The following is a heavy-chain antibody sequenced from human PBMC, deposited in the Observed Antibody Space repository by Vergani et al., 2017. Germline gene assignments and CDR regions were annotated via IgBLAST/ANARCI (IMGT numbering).Heavy chain of an antibody. CDR3: AREGGGVSGSYYFVTYYFDY. Sequence: QVQLVQSGAEVKKPGASVKVSCKASGYTFTSYGISWVRQTPGQGLEGMGWISAYNGNTNYAPKLQGRVTMTTDTSTSTAYMELRSLRSDDTAVYYCAREGGGVSGSYYFVTYYFDYWGQGTLVTVSS. D-gene: IGHD1-26*01. V-gene: IGHV1-18*04. J-gene: IGHJ4*02. CDR1: GYTFTSYG. CDR2: ISAYNGNT.